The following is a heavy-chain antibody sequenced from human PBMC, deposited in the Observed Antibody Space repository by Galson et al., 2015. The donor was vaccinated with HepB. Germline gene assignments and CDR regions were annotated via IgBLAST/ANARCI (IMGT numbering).Heavy chain of an antibody. CDR2: IKSDGIIT. Sequence: WVRQGPGRGLVWVSRIKSDGIITTIADSVKGRFTISRDNARNTLYLQMNSLRVEDTAVYYCASLDMDVWGQGTTVTVSS. CDR3: ASLDMDV. V-gene: IGHV3-74*01. J-gene: IGHJ6*02.